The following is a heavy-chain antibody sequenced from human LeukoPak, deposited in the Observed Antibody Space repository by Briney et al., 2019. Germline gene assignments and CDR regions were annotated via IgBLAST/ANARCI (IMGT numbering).Heavy chain of an antibody. Sequence: GGSLRLSCEASGFTFSSNAMSWVRQAPGKGLEWVSGIGGDVRTHYADSVKGRFTISRDNSKNTMYLQMNSLRAEDTAVYYCAKDIIGWSFDYWGQGTLVTVSP. CDR3: AKDIIGWSFDY. J-gene: IGHJ4*02. D-gene: IGHD2-15*01. CDR2: IGGDVRT. CDR1: GFTFSSNA. V-gene: IGHV3-23*01.